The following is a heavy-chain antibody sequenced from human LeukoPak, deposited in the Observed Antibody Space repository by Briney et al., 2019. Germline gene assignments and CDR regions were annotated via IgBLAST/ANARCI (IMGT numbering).Heavy chain of an antibody. J-gene: IGHJ5*02. Sequence: GGSLRLSCAASGFTFSSYGMYWVRQAPGKGLEWVATIRQDGGDIYYVDSVKGRFFISRDNAENLLSLQMNSLRVEDTAMYYCARLLGQSTIYDLWGQGTLVTVSS. D-gene: IGHD5/OR15-5a*01. CDR1: GFTFSSYG. V-gene: IGHV3-7*01. CDR3: ARLLGQSTIYDL. CDR2: IRQDGGDI.